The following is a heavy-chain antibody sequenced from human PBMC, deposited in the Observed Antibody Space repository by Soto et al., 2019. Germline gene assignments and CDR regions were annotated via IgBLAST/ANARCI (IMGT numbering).Heavy chain of an antibody. CDR3: ARGETSPGFWSGYYNYYYYCGMDV. V-gene: IGHV3-30-3*01. CDR2: ISYDGSNK. D-gene: IGHD3-3*01. J-gene: IGHJ6*02. Sequence: GGSLRLSCAASGFTFSSYAMHWVRQAPGKGLEWVAVISYDGSNKYYADSVKGRFTISRDNSKNTLYLQMNSLRAEDTAVYYCARGETSPGFWSGYYNYYYYCGMDVWGQGTTVTVSS. CDR1: GFTFSSYA.